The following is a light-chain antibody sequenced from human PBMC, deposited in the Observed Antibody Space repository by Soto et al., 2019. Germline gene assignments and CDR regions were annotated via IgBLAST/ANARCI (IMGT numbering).Light chain of an antibody. CDR1: QSVSSY. Sequence: EIVLTQSPSTLSLSPGERATLSCRASQSVSSYLAWYQQKPGQPPRLLIYFASTRATAVPARFTAGGSGTKFTLTISSLQPEDFATYYCLQHNSYPWTFGQGTKVDIK. J-gene: IGKJ1*01. CDR2: FAS. V-gene: IGKV3-11*01. CDR3: LQHNSYPWT.